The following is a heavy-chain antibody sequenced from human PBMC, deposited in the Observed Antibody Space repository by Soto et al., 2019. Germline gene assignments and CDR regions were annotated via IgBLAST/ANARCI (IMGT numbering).Heavy chain of an antibody. CDR1: GFTVSSNY. Sequence: EVQVVETGGGLIQPGGSLRLSCAVSGFTVSSNYMSWVRQPPGKGPEWVSDIYSGGSTYYAYSVKGRFTISRDNSKNTLYLQMNSLRDEATAVYYCERERDGHNPNWFDLWGQGTLVSVSS. J-gene: IGHJ5*02. D-gene: IGHD2-8*01. CDR2: IYSGGST. V-gene: IGHV3-53*02. CDR3: ERERDGHNPNWFDL.